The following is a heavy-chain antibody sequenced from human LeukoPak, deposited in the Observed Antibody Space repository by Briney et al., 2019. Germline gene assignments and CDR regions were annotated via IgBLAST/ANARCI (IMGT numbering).Heavy chain of an antibody. CDR1: GFTFSSYE. CDR3: ARGLIYYDSSGYPEYFQH. D-gene: IGHD3-22*01. V-gene: IGHV3-48*03. J-gene: IGHJ1*01. Sequence: GGSLRLSCAASGFTFSSYEMNWVRQAPGKGLEWVSYISSSGSTIYYADSVKGRFTISRDNAKNSLYLQMNSLRAEDTAVYYCARGLIYYDSSGYPEYFQHWGQGTLVTVSS. CDR2: ISSSGSTI.